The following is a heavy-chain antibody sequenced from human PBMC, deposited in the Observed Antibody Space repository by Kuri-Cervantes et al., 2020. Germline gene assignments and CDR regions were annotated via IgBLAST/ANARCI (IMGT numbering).Heavy chain of an antibody. D-gene: IGHD6-19*01. J-gene: IGHJ3*02. Sequence: GGSLRLSCAASGFTFSSYAMSWVRQAPGKGLEWVSAISGSGGSTYYADTVKGRFTISRDNSKNSLYLQINSLRAENTAVYYCAKSSRQWLGAFDIWGQGTMVTVSS. CDR1: GFTFSSYA. CDR3: AKSSRQWLGAFDI. V-gene: IGHV3-23*01. CDR2: ISGSGGST.